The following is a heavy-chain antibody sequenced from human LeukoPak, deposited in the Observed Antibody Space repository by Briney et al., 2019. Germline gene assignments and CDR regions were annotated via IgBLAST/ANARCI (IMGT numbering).Heavy chain of an antibody. D-gene: IGHD3-10*01. V-gene: IGHV4-61*02. CDR2: IYTSGST. CDR1: GGSISSGSYY. J-gene: IGHJ5*02. CDR3: ARYMVRGVIITPGNWFDP. Sequence: PSQTLSLTCTVSGGSISSGSYYWSWIRQPAGKGLEWIGRIYTSGSTNYNPSLKSRVTISVDTSKNQFSLKLSSVTAADTAVYYCARYMVRGVIITPGNWFDPWGQGTLVTVSS.